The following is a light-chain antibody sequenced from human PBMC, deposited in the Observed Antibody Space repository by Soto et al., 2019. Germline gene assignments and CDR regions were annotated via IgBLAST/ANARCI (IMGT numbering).Light chain of an antibody. CDR3: KSYAGSNTYV. V-gene: IGLV2-8*01. CDR2: EVL. Sequence: QSALTQPASVSGSPGRSITITCPGSTSDVCVYDFVSWYQHHTGKAPRLIIYEVLHRASGVPDRFSGAKSGNTASLTVSGLQAADEADYFCKSYAGSNTYVFGSGTKVTVL. CDR1: TSDVCVYDF. J-gene: IGLJ1*01.